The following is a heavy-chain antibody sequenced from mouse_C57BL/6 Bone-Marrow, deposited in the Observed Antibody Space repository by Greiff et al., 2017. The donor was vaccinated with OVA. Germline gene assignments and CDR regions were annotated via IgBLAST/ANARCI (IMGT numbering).Heavy chain of an antibody. D-gene: IGHD2-3*01. CDR3: ASDPIYDGPAWFAY. Sequence: VKLMESGPGLVAPSQSLSITCTVSGFSLTSYGVDWVRQSPGKGLEWLGVIWGVGSTNYTSALKSSLSISKDNSKSQVFLKMNSLQTDDTAMYYCASDPIYDGPAWFAYWGQGTLVTVSA. CDR1: GFSLTSYG. J-gene: IGHJ3*01. V-gene: IGHV2-6*01. CDR2: IWGVGST.